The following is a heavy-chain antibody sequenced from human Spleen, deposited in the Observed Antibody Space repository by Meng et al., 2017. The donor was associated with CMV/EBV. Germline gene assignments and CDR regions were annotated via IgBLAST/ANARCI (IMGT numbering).Heavy chain of an antibody. Sequence: GESLKISCAASGFTFSGYWMHWVRQPPGKGLVWVSHINRDGSSTNYADSVKGRFTISRDNAKNTLYLQMNSLRAGDTAVYYCAKRSTTQCSGGSCYTSYFDYWGQGTLVTVSS. CDR2: INRDGSST. J-gene: IGHJ4*02. CDR1: GFTFSGYW. V-gene: IGHV3-74*01. CDR3: AKRSTTQCSGGSCYTSYFDY. D-gene: IGHD2-15*01.